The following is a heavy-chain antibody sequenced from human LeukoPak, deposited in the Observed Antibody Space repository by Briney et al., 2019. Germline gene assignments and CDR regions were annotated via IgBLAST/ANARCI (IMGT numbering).Heavy chain of an antibody. Sequence: SETLSLTCTVSGGSISSYYWSWIRQPPGKGLEWIGYIYYSGSTNYNPSLKSRVTISVDTSKNQFSLKLSSVTAADTAVYYCARVGSGSYMSWFDPWGQGTLVTVSS. CDR2: IYYSGST. J-gene: IGHJ5*02. CDR3: ARVGSGSYMSWFDP. V-gene: IGHV4-59*08. CDR1: GGSISSYY. D-gene: IGHD3-10*01.